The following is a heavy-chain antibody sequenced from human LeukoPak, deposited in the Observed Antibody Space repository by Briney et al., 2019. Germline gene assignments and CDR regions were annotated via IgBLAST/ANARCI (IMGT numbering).Heavy chain of an antibody. CDR3: ARRSYYYGSGSYYFDY. Sequence: SETLSLTCTVSGASISSTIYYWGWIRQPPGKGLEWIGSISYRENTYYNPSLKSRVSISVATSKNQFSLKLSSVTAADTAVYYCARRSYYYGSGSYYFDYWGQGTLVTVSS. J-gene: IGHJ4*02. CDR2: ISYRENT. CDR1: GASISSTIYY. V-gene: IGHV4-39*01. D-gene: IGHD3-10*01.